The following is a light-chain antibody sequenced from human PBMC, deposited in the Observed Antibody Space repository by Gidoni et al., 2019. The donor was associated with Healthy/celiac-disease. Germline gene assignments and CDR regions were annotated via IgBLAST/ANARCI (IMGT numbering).Light chain of an antibody. CDR3: QQSYSTPLFT. CDR2: AAS. V-gene: IGKV1-39*01. Sequence: DIQMTQSPSSLSASVGDRVTITCRACQRISSYLNWYQQKPGKAHKLLIYAASSLQSGVPSRFSGSGSGTDFTLTISSLQPEDFATYYCQQSYSTPLFTFGPGTKVDIK. CDR1: QRISSY. J-gene: IGKJ3*01.